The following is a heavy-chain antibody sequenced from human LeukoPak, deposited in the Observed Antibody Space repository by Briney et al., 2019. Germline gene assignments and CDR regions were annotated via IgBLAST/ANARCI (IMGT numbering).Heavy chain of an antibody. CDR1: GGSFSGYF. CDR2: INDSGST. CDR3: ARGGSSGWYGRGFFDY. V-gene: IGHV4-34*01. Sequence: SETLSLTCAVYGGSFSGYFWNWIRQPPGKGLEWIGEINDSGSTNYNSSLNSRVIISVDTSKNQFSLNLTSVTAAGTAIYYCARGGSSGWYGRGFFDYWGQGTLVTVSS. J-gene: IGHJ4*02. D-gene: IGHD6-19*01.